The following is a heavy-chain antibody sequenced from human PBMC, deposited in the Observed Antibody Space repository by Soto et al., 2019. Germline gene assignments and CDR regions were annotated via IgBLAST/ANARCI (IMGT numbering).Heavy chain of an antibody. Sequence: GRLLRLSWAASGVTFSSYAMSWVRQAQGKGLEWVSAISGSGGSTYYADSVKGRFTISRDNSKNTLYLQMNSLRAEDTAVYYCAKGIYYDSSGPTRVLDYWGQGTLVTVSS. CDR2: ISGSGGST. V-gene: IGHV3-23*01. D-gene: IGHD3-22*01. J-gene: IGHJ4*02. CDR3: AKGIYYDSSGPTRVLDY. CDR1: GVTFSSYA.